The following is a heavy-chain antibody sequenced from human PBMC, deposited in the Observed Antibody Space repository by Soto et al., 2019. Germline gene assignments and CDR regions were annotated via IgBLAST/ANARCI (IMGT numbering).Heavy chain of an antibody. CDR1: GYTFTSYA. CDR2: INPGNGNT. CDR3: ARESRYCSGGSCYFLPGIDY. Sequence: ASVKVSCKGSGYTFTSYAMHWVRQAPGQRLEWMGWINPGNGNTKYSQKFQGRVTITTDKSASTAYMELSSLRSEDTAVYYCARESRYCSGGSCYFLPGIDYWGQGTLVTVSS. D-gene: IGHD2-15*01. J-gene: IGHJ4*02. V-gene: IGHV1-3*01.